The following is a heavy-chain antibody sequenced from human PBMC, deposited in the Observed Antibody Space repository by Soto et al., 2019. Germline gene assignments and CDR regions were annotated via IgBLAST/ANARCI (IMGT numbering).Heavy chain of an antibody. CDR2: IYYSGST. CDR1: GGSISSYY. CDR3: ARSEGSGSYYINWFDP. Sequence: PSETLSLTCTVSGGSISSYYWSWIRQPPGKGLEWIGYIYYSGSTNYNPSLKSRVTISVDTSKNQFSLKLSSVTAADTAVYYCARSEGSGSYYINWFDPWGQGTLVTVPQ. J-gene: IGHJ5*02. D-gene: IGHD3-10*01. V-gene: IGHV4-59*01.